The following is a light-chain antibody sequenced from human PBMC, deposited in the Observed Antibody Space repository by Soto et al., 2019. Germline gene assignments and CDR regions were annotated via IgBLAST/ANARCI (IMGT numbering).Light chain of an antibody. CDR1: QSISTY. CDR3: QQSYTVSYT. J-gene: IGKJ2*01. V-gene: IGKV1-39*01. CDR2: TTS. Sequence: DIQMTQSPSSLSASVGDRVTITCRASQSISTYLNWYLQKPGKAPKLLISTTSSLQSGVPSRFSGSGSGTDFTLTISSLQPEDIATYYCQQSYTVSYTFGQGTKLEIK.